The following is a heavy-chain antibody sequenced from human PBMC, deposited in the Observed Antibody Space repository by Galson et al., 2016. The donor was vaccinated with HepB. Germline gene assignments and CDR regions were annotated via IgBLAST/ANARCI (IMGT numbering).Heavy chain of an antibody. CDR1: GFSFSSHS. J-gene: IGHJ4*02. D-gene: IGHD1-1*01. CDR2: ISYDGSYK. CDR3: ARDMFSPGIPDY. Sequence: LRLSCAASGFSFSSHSMHWVRQAPGKGLEWVALISYDGSYKYYADSVQGRFTISRDNSKNTLYLQMYSLRAEDTALYYCARDMFSPGIPDYWGQGTLVTVSS. V-gene: IGHV3-30*04.